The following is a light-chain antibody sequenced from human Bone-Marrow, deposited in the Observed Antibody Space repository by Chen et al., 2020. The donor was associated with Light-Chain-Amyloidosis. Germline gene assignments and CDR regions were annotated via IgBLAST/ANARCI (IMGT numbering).Light chain of an antibody. Sequence: SYELTQPPSASVSPGQTARITCSGDDLPTKYAYWYQQKPRQAPVMVIHRDTERPSGSSERFSGSRSGTTATLTISGVQAEDEADYHCQSVDSSGTYEVIFGGGTKLTVL. CDR2: RDT. CDR1: DLPTKY. V-gene: IGLV3-25*03. J-gene: IGLJ2*01. CDR3: QSVDSSGTYEVI.